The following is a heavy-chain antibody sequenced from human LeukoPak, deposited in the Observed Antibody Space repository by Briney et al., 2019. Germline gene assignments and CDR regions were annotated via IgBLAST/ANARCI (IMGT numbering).Heavy chain of an antibody. D-gene: IGHD3-22*01. V-gene: IGHV3-66*01. CDR3: ARDPPYYYDSSGSAFDI. Sequence: QPGGSLSLSCAASGFIFSNYEMNWVRQAPGKGLEWVSVIYSGGSTYYADSVKGRFTISRDNSKNTLYLQMNSLRAEDTAVYYCARDPPYYYDSSGSAFDIWGQGTMVTVSS. CDR1: GFIFSNYE. CDR2: IYSGGST. J-gene: IGHJ3*02.